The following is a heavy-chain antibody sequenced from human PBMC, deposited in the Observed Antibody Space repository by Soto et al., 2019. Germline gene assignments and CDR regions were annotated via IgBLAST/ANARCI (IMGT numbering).Heavy chain of an antibody. Sequence: PGESLKISWKGSGYSFTSYWSGWVRQMPGKGLEWMGIIYPGDSDTRYSPSFQGQVTISADKSISTAYLQWSSLKASDTAMYYCARHPNLYCSSTSCYQDYYYGIEVCCQGITVTVPS. V-gene: IGHV5-51*01. CDR1: GYSFTSYW. J-gene: IGHJ6*02. CDR2: IYPGDSDT. D-gene: IGHD2-2*01. CDR3: ARHPNLYCSSTSCYQDYYYGIEV.